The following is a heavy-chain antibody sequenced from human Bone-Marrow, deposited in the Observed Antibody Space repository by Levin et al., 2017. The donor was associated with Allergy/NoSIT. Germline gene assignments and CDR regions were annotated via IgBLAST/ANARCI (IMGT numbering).Heavy chain of an antibody. D-gene: IGHD5-12*01. CDR1: GFTFTNYA. Sequence: GGSLRLSCVASGFTFTNYAMSWVRQAPGKGLEWVSAKSSSGGSTYYADSVKGRFTISRDNSKNMLFLHMNSLRAEDSALYYCVRDNSAYEYYFDYWGQGTLVAVSS. V-gene: IGHV3-23*01. J-gene: IGHJ4*02. CDR3: VRDNSAYEYYFDY. CDR2: KSSSGGST.